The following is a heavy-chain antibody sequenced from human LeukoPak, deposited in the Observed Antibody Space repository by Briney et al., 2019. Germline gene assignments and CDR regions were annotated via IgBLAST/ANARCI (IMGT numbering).Heavy chain of an antibody. J-gene: IGHJ3*02. CDR2: ISGSGGST. D-gene: IGHD3-16*01. CDR1: GFTFSGYA. CDR3: AKVARTFYAFDI. Sequence: LSGGSLRLSCAASGFTFSGYAMSWVRQAPGKGLEWVSAISGSGGSTYYADSVKGRFTISRDNSKNTLYLQMNSLRAEDTAVYYCAKVARTFYAFDIWGQGTMVTVPS. V-gene: IGHV3-23*01.